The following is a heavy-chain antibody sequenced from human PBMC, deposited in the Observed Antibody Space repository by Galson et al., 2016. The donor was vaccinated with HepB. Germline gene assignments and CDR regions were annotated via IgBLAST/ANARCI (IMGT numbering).Heavy chain of an antibody. D-gene: IGHD2-21*02. V-gene: IGHV4-4*07. Sequence: LSLTCTVSGGSIRSYYWSWIRQPAGKGLAWIGRIYTSGTTNYNPSLKSRVTMSVDTSKNQFSLKLNSVTAADTAVYYCARTRFCAGDCDAFDIWGQGTVVTVSS. CDR1: GGSIRSYY. CDR2: IYTSGTT. J-gene: IGHJ3*02. CDR3: ARTRFCAGDCDAFDI.